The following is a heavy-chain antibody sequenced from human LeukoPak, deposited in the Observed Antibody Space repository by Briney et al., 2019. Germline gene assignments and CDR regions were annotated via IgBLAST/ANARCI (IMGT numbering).Heavy chain of an antibody. D-gene: IGHD3-22*01. Sequence: QSGGSLRLSCAAAGFTFSNYWMHWVRQAPGKGPVWVSRIKSDGRTNYADSVKGRFTISRDNAKNTVSLQMNSLRAEDTGVYYCARAPSEIGGYYPEYFRHWGQGTLVTVSS. J-gene: IGHJ1*01. CDR2: IKSDGRT. CDR3: ARAPSEIGGYYPEYFRH. V-gene: IGHV3-74*01. CDR1: GFTFSNYW.